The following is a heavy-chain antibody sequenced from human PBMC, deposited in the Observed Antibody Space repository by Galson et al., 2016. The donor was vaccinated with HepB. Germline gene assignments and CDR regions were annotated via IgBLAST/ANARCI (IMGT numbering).Heavy chain of an antibody. CDR3: AKVKSGAAAGTIES. D-gene: IGHD6-25*01. CDR2: IYAGGIT. V-gene: IGHV3-53*01. CDR1: GFSVSANY. Sequence: SLRLSCAASGFSVSANYVSWVRQAPGKGPEWVSVIYAGGITYYEDSVKGRFTISSDISKNTLYPQMNSLRAEDTAVYYCAKVKSGAAAGTIESWGQGTLVTVST. J-gene: IGHJ4*02.